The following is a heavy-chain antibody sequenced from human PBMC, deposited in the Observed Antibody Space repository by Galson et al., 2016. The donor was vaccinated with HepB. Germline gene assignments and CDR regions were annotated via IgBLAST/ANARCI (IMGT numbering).Heavy chain of an antibody. V-gene: IGHV3-30*18. CDR1: GFIFSNYG. Sequence: SLRLSCAASGFIFSNYGMHWVRQAPGKGLEWVAIISYDGSNTYYADSVKGRFTMSRDNSKKTVYLQMDSLRPEDTATYYCAKDWKYCSQGSCYLPPEYYFDYWGPGTLVTVSS. CDR2: ISYDGSNT. J-gene: IGHJ4*02. CDR3: AKDWKYCSQGSCYLPPEYYFDY. D-gene: IGHD2-15*01.